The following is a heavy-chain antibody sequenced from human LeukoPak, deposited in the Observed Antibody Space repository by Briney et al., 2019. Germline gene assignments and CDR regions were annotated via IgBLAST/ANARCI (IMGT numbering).Heavy chain of an antibody. CDR2: ISSSTSTI. J-gene: IGHJ4*02. Sequence: PGESLRLSCAASGFSFSSSSMNWVRQAPGKGLEWISYISSSTSTIYYADSVKGRFTISRDNAKNSLYLQMNSLRDEDTAVYYCARTFDYWGQGTLVTVSS. CDR3: ARTFDY. CDR1: GFSFSSSS. V-gene: IGHV3-48*02.